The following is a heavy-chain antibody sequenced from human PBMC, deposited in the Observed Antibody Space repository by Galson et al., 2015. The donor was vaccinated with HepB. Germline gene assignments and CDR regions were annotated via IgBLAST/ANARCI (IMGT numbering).Heavy chain of an antibody. V-gene: IGHV3-21*01. D-gene: IGHD2-15*01. J-gene: IGHJ4*02. CDR1: GFTFSSYS. CDR2: ISSSSSYI. Sequence: SLRLSCAASGFTFSSYSMNWVRQAPGKGLEWVSSISSSSSYIYYADSVKGRFTISRDNAKNSLYLQMNGLRAEDTAVYYCAREVRDIVVVPGHFDYWGQGTLVTVSS. CDR3: AREVRDIVVVPGHFDY.